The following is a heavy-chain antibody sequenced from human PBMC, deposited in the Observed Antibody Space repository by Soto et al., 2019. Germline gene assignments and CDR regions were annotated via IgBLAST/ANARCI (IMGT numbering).Heavy chain of an antibody. CDR3: ARLYSSSSRIDY. D-gene: IGHD6-6*01. CDR2: IYPGDSDT. J-gene: IGHJ4*02. Sequence: DSLTISCKGSGYSFTSYWIGLVRQMPGKGLEWMGIIYPGDSDTRYSPSFQGQVTISADKSITTAYLQWSTLKASDTAMYYCARLYSSSSRIDYWGQGTLVTVSS. V-gene: IGHV5-51*01. CDR1: GYSFTSYW.